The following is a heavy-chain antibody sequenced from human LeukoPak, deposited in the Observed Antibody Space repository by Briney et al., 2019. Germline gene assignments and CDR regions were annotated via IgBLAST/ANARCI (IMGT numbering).Heavy chain of an antibody. CDR1: GGSISSYY. CDR3: ARGYRSSWGYFDY. CDR2: IFYRGNT. Sequence: SETLSLTCSVSGGSISSYYWSWIRQPPGKGLEWIGYIFYRGNTNYNPSLKSRVTISVDTSNNQFSLKLRSVTAADTAVYYCARGYRSSWGYFDYWGQGTLVTVSS. J-gene: IGHJ4*02. D-gene: IGHD6-13*01. V-gene: IGHV4-59*01.